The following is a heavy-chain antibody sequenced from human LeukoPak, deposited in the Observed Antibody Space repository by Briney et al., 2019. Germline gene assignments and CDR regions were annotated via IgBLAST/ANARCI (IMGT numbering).Heavy chain of an antibody. Sequence: SETLSLTCTVSGGSISSGGYYWSWIRQPPGKGLEWIGYIYYSGSTNYNPSLKSRVTISVDTSKNQFSLKLSSVTAADTAVYYCARGAGVPAAIDYWGQGTLVTVSS. CDR3: ARGAGVPAAIDY. J-gene: IGHJ4*02. V-gene: IGHV4-61*08. CDR1: GGSISSGGYY. D-gene: IGHD2-2*01. CDR2: IYYSGST.